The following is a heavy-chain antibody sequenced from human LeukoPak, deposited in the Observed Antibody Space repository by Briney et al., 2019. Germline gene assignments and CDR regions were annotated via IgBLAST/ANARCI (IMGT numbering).Heavy chain of an antibody. J-gene: IGHJ4*02. Sequence: GGSLRLSCTASGFRFSDHYMEWVRQAPGKGLEWIGRARNKPDSYTTEYAASVQGSLIISRDDSRNSLYLQMNSLKTEDTAVYYCATHAGMAAAGRVFDSWGRGTLVTVSS. V-gene: IGHV3-72*01. CDR3: ATHAGMAAAGRVFDS. D-gene: IGHD6-13*01. CDR2: ARNKPDSYTT. CDR1: GFRFSDHY.